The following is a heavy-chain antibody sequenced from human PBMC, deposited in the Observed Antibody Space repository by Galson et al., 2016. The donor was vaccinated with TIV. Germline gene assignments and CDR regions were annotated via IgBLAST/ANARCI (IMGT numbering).Heavy chain of an antibody. V-gene: IGHV1-8*02. CDR2: MNPNSGNT. Sequence: SVKVFCKASGYTFTSYDIDWVRQATGQGLEWMGWMNPNSGNTGYAQKFRGRVTMTRNTSVRTAYMELSSLRSEDTAVYYCARSGDYGDYWGQGTLVTVSS. D-gene: IGHD4-17*01. J-gene: IGHJ4*02. CDR1: GYTFTSYD. CDR3: ARSGDYGDY.